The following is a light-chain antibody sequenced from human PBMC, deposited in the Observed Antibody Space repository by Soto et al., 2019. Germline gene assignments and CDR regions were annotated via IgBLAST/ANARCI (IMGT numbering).Light chain of an antibody. V-gene: IGKV1-17*01. CDR1: QGIGND. CDR2: AAS. CDR3: LQQNTYPWT. J-gene: IGKJ1*01. Sequence: DIQMTQSPSSLSASVGDRVTITCRASQGIGNDLGWYQQKPGKAPKRLMYAASSLQSWVPSRFSGSGSGTEFTLIISSLQAEDLAIYYCLQQNTYPWTFGQGTKVELK.